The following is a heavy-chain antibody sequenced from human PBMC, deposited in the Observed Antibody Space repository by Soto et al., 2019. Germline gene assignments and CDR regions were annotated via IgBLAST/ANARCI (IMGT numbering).Heavy chain of an antibody. CDR2: IWYDGTNK. D-gene: IGHD1-26*01. V-gene: IGHV3-33*01. J-gene: IGHJ4*02. CDR1: GFSFSTYG. Sequence: QVQLVESGGGVVQPGRSLRLSCAASGFSFSTYGMHWVRQAPGKGLEWVAVIWYDGTNKFYAESVKGRFTISRDNSKNTLYLQMNSQRAEDTAVYYCARAVGPFDYWGQGTLVTVSS. CDR3: ARAVGPFDY.